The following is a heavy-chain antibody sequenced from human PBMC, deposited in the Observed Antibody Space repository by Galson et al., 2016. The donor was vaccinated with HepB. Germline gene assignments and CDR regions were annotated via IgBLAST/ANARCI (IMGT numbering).Heavy chain of an antibody. CDR3: ARRPVRFSHVFDP. D-gene: IGHD4-17*01. Sequence: PALVKPTQTLTLTCNFPGFSLGTSGVGVGWIRQPPGQALEWLALIYWDGERRYSPSLQGRLTITKDTSENQVVLTMTNMNSADTGTYYCARRPVRFSHVFDPWGQGTLVTVSS. V-gene: IGHV2-5*02. CDR2: IYWDGER. J-gene: IGHJ5*01. CDR1: GFSLGTSGVG.